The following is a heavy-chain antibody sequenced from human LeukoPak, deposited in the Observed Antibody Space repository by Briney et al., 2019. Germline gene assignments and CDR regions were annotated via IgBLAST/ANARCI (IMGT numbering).Heavy chain of an antibody. Sequence: ASVKVSCKASGYTFTGYYMHWVRQAPGQGLEWMGWINPNSGGTNYEQKFQGRVTMTRDTSISTAYMELSRLRSDDTAVYYCARVDYGDYGLDYWGQGTLVTVSS. V-gene: IGHV1-2*02. D-gene: IGHD4-17*01. CDR3: ARVDYGDYGLDY. CDR2: INPNSGGT. CDR1: GYTFTGYY. J-gene: IGHJ4*02.